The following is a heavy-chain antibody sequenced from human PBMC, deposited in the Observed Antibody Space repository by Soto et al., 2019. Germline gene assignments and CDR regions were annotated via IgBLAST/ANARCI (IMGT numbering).Heavy chain of an antibody. CDR2: IYWDGDK. D-gene: IGHD3-3*01. J-gene: IGHJ4*02. CDR3: AHRPNDFWSGSEGYYFDF. Sequence: SGPTLVDPTHTLTLTFTLAGFSLSSSGVGVGWIRQPPGKALEWLALIYWDGDKRYSPSLKSRLTITKDTSKNQVVLTMTNMDPVDTATYFCAHRPNDFWSGSEGYYFDFWGQGTLVTVSS. V-gene: IGHV2-5*02. CDR1: GFSLSSSGVG.